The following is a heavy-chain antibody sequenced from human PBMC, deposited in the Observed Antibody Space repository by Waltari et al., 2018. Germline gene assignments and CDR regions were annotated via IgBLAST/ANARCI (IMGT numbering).Heavy chain of an antibody. CDR2: LNTDGGST. D-gene: IGHD4-17*01. CDR3: ARVPSHDYGPPFHFDE. V-gene: IGHV3-23*04. CDR1: GFTFSNYA. J-gene: IGHJ4*02. Sequence: EVRLVESGGDLVQPGGSLGLSCAASGFTFSNYAMTWVRQSPGKGLELVASLNTDGGSTYHAESVRGRFKISRDNSRDTLYLQLNSLRAEDTAIYFCARVPSHDYGPPFHFDEWGQGTMVTVSS.